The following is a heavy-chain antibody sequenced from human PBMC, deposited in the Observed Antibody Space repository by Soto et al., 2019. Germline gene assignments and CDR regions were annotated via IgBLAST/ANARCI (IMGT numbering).Heavy chain of an antibody. Sequence: SGPTLVNPTQTLTLTCTFSGFSLSTSGVGVGWIRQPPGKALEWLALIYWNDDKRYSPSLKSRLTITKDTSKNQVVLTMTNMDPVDTATYYCAHRHGYYDILTGYYIPSNWFDPWAQGTLVTVSS. CDR2: IYWNDDK. CDR3: AHRHGYYDILTGYYIPSNWFDP. V-gene: IGHV2-5*01. CDR1: GFSLSTSGVG. D-gene: IGHD3-9*01. J-gene: IGHJ5*02.